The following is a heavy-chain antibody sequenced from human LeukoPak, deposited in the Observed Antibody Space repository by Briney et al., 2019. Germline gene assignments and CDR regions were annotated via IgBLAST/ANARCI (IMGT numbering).Heavy chain of an antibody. CDR3: ARDRHYSSSWYGYFDY. CDR2: IIPILGIA. V-gene: IGHV1-69*04. D-gene: IGHD6-13*01. Sequence: SVNVSCTASGGTFSSYAISWVRQAPGQGLEWMGRIIPILGIANYAQKFQGRVTITADKSTSTAYMELSSLRSEDTAVYYCARDRHYSSSWYGYFDYWGQGTLVTVSS. CDR1: GGTFSSYA. J-gene: IGHJ4*02.